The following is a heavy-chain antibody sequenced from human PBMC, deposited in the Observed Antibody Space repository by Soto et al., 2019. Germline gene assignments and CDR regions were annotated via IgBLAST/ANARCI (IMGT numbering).Heavy chain of an antibody. J-gene: IGHJ4*02. CDR2: IHPGDSDT. CDR1: GDSFTTYW. V-gene: IGHV5-51*01. CDR3: ARLARVELNGNAHFDY. D-gene: IGHD2-8*01. Sequence: PGESLKISCKGSGDSFTTYWIGWVRQMPGKGLEWMGLIHPGDSDTRYNPSFQGQVTFSADKSISTAYVQWSSLEAADSAMYYCARLARVELNGNAHFDYWGQGTLVTVSS.